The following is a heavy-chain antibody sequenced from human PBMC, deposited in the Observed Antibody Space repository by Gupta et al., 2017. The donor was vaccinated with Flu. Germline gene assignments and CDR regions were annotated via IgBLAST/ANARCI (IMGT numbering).Heavy chain of an antibody. Sequence: QVQLQESGPGLVKPSQTLSLTCTVSGGSISSGSYYWSWIRQPAGKGLEWIGRIYTSGSTNYNPSLKSRVTISVDTSKNQFSRKLSSVTAADTAVYYCARSIGYDVWSGPNNWFDPGGQGTLVTVSS. CDR2: IYTSGST. V-gene: IGHV4-61*02. CDR3: ARSIGYDVWSGPNNWFDP. J-gene: IGHJ5*02. CDR1: GGSISSGSYY. D-gene: IGHD3-3*01.